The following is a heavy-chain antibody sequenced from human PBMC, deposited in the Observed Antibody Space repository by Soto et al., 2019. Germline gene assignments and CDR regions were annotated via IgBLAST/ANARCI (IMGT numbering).Heavy chain of an antibody. V-gene: IGHV1-69*01. CDR3: ARVPRQMLYGPTRNGMDV. J-gene: IGHJ6*02. D-gene: IGHD2-2*02. CDR2: IIPAFGTT. CDR1: GGTFGIYA. Sequence: QVPLVQSGAAVSKPGSSVKVSCKASGGTFGIYAIGWVRQAPGQGLEWMGGIIPAFGTTKNAQKFQDRVDMTADESTNTVYMELRGLRFDDTAVYYCARVPRQMLYGPTRNGMDVRGQGTTLIVSS.